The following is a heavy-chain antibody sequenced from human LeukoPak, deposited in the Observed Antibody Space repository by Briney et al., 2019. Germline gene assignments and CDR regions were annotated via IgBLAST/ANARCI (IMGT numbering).Heavy chain of an antibody. V-gene: IGHV2-5*02. Sequence: SGPTLANPTQTLTLTCTFSGFSLRTSDVGVGWIRQPPGKALEWLALIYGDGDKRFSPSLKGWLTVTKDTSKTQVVLSMANVDPVDTATYYCAHSRYCTSNNCEHWFDPWGQGTLAIVSS. CDR2: IYGDGDK. D-gene: IGHD2-2*01. J-gene: IGHJ5*02. CDR1: GFSLRTSDVG. CDR3: AHSRYCTSNNCEHWFDP.